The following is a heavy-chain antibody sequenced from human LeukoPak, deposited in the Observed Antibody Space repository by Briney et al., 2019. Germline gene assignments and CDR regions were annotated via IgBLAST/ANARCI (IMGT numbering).Heavy chain of an antibody. J-gene: IGHJ4*02. CDR2: IYYSGST. V-gene: IGHV4-59*11. CDR1: GDSFSSHY. D-gene: IGHD3/OR15-3a*01. Sequence: SETLSLTCAVSGDSFSSHYWTWIRQPPGKGLEWIGYIYYSGSTNYNPSLKSRVTISVDTSKDQFSRKLSSVTAADTAVYYCARAPGTGMWDLGYWGQGTLVTVSS. CDR3: ARAPGTGMWDLGY.